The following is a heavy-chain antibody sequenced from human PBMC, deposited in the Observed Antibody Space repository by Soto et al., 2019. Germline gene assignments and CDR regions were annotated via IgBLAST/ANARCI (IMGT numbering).Heavy chain of an antibody. D-gene: IGHD6-13*01. J-gene: IGHJ6*03. CDR1: GFTFSSYG. CDR3: ARGSSSWADYYYMDV. CDR2: IWYDGSNK. V-gene: IGHV3-33*01. Sequence: GGSLRLSCAASGFTFSSYGMHWVRQAPGKGLEWVAVIWYDGSNKYYADSVKGRFTISRDNSKNTLYLQMNSLRAEDTAVYYCARGSSSWADYYYMDVWGKGTTVTVSS.